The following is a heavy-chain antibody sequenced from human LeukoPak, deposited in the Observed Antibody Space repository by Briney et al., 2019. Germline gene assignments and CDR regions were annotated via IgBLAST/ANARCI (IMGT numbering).Heavy chain of an antibody. D-gene: IGHD1-1*01. Sequence: GGSLRLSCAASGFTFSSYSMHWVRQAPGKGLEWVAFIRYDGSNKYYADSVKGRFTISRDNSKNTLYLQMNSLRAEDTAVYYCAKDSFVHNWNDDPSYFDYWGQGTLVTVSS. CDR2: IRYDGSNK. CDR1: GFTFSSYS. J-gene: IGHJ4*02. CDR3: AKDSFVHNWNDDPSYFDY. V-gene: IGHV3-30*02.